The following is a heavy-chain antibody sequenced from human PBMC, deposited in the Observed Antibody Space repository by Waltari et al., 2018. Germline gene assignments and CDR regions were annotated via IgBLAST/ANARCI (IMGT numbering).Heavy chain of an antibody. J-gene: IGHJ4*02. CDR3: STNPPGN. CDR1: DLSSFW. V-gene: IGHV3-74*01. CDR2: VKNDGTMI. Sequence: EVQLVESGGDLVQPGGSLRLSCTVSDLSSFWLDWVRQAPGKGLVWVARVKNDGTMITYADAVRGRFTVSRDSAKKTFYLQMNSLRGEDAAVYYCSTNPPGNWGQGTLVTVSS.